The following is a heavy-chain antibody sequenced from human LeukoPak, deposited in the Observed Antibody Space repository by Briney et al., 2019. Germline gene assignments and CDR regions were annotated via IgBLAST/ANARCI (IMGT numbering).Heavy chain of an antibody. J-gene: IGHJ4*02. Sequence: GGSLRLSCAASGFTSSSYSMNWVRQAPGKGLEWVSSISSSSSYIYYADSVKGRFTISRDNAKNSLYLQMNSLRAEDTAVYYCARVVYCSGGSCYSEYFDYWGQGTLVTVSS. CDR2: ISSSSSYI. V-gene: IGHV3-21*01. CDR3: ARVVYCSGGSCYSEYFDY. CDR1: GFTSSSYS. D-gene: IGHD2-15*01.